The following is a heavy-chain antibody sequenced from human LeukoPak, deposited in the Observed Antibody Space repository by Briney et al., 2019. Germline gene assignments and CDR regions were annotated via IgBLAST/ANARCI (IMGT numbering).Heavy chain of an antibody. CDR3: ARRQFYYYGMDV. D-gene: IGHD5-24*01. CDR1: GFTFNTYG. CDR2: ISSGGSSI. V-gene: IGHV3-48*03. J-gene: IGHJ6*02. Sequence: PGGSLRLSCAASGFTFNTYGMNWVRQAPGKGLEWVSYISSGGSSIYYADSVKGRFTISRDNAKNSLYLQMNSLRAEDTAVYYCARRQFYYYGMDVWGRGTTVTVSS.